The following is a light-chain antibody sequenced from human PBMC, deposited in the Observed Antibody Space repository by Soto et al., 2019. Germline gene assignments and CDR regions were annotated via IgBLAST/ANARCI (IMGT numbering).Light chain of an antibody. Sequence: DNVMTQSPDSLAVSLGERATINCKSSQSVLYSSNNKNYLAWYQQKPGQPPKLLIYWASTRESGVPDRFSGSGSGTDFTLTISSLQAEDVAVYYCQQYYSTPGITFGQGTRLEIK. CDR3: QQYYSTPGIT. J-gene: IGKJ5*01. CDR2: WAS. CDR1: QSVLYSSNNKNY. V-gene: IGKV4-1*01.